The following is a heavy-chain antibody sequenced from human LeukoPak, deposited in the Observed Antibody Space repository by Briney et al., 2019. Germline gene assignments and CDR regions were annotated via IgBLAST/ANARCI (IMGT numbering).Heavy chain of an antibody. J-gene: IGHJ5*02. Sequence: ASVKVSCKSSGYSFTGYYMHWVRQAPGQGLEWMGWINPNSGGTNYAQKFQGRVTMTRDTSISTAYMELSRLRSDDTAVYYCARVNYNSSGYYHRRYIWFDPWGQGTLVTVSS. V-gene: IGHV1-2*02. CDR3: ARVNYNSSGYYHRRYIWFDP. D-gene: IGHD3-22*01. CDR1: GYSFTGYY. CDR2: INPNSGGT.